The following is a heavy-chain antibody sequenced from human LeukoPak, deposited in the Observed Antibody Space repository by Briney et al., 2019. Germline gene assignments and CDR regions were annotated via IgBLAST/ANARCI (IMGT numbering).Heavy chain of an antibody. CDR1: GYTFIDYY. CDR2: ISPNSGGT. Sequence: ASVKVSCKASGYTFIDYYMHWVRQAPGQGLEWIGWISPNSGGTKYVQKFQGRITMTRDTSITTVYMELSGLSFDDTAVYYCARGGGRYSVDYWGQGTLVIVSS. J-gene: IGHJ4*02. V-gene: IGHV1-2*02. CDR3: ARGGGRYSVDY. D-gene: IGHD1-26*01.